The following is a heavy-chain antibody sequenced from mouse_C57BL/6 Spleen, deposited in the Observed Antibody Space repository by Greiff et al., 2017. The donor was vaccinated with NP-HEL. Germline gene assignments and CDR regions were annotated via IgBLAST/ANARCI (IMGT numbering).Heavy chain of an antibody. V-gene: IGHV1-42*01. CDR3: AGSSPFYAMDY. CDR2: INPSTGGT. CDR1: GYSFTGYY. D-gene: IGHD1-1*01. J-gene: IGHJ4*01. Sequence: VQLKESGPELVKPGASVKISCKASGYSFTGYYMNWVKQSPEKSLEWIGEINPSTGGTTYNQKFKAKATLTVDKSSSTAYMQLKSLTSEDSAVYYCAGSSPFYAMDYWGQGTSVTVSS.